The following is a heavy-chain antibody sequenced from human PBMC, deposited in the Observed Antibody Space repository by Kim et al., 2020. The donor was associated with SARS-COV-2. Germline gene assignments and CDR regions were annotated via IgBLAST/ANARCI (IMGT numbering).Heavy chain of an antibody. D-gene: IGHD6-19*01. CDR2: ISGSGGST. CDR3: AKDLWRESSGWYPDAFDI. V-gene: IGHV3-23*01. CDR1: GFTFSSYA. J-gene: IGHJ3*02. Sequence: GGSLRLSCAASGFTFSSYAMSWVRQAPGKGLEWVSAISGSGGSTYYADSVKGRFTISRDNSKNTLYLQMNSLRAEDTAVYYCAKDLWRESSGWYPDAFDIWGQGTMVTVSS.